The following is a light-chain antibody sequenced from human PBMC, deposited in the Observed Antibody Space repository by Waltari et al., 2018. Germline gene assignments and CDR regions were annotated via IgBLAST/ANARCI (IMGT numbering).Light chain of an antibody. Sequence: IVMTQTPLSLPVTPGEPASISCRSSQSLLHSNGNTYSYWYLQKPGQPPRLLIYRVSKRFSGVPDRCSGSGSGTDFTLKISRVEADDVGVYYCMQALQNPFTFGPGTKLDIK. CDR3: MQALQNPFT. CDR2: RVS. J-gene: IGKJ3*01. CDR1: QSLLHSNGNTY. V-gene: IGKV2-29*02.